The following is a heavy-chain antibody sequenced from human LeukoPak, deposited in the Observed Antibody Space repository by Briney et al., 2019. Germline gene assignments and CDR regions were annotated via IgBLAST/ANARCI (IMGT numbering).Heavy chain of an antibody. CDR2: IIPIFGTA. CDR3: ASSRGGYYYGMDV. J-gene: IGHJ6*02. Sequence: GASVKVSCTASGGTFSSYAISWVRQAPGQGLEWMGGIIPIFGTANYAQKFQGRVTITADESTSTAYMELSSLRSEDTAVYYCASSRGGYYYGMDVWGQGTTVTVSS. V-gene: IGHV1-69*13. D-gene: IGHD3-10*01. CDR1: GGTFSSYA.